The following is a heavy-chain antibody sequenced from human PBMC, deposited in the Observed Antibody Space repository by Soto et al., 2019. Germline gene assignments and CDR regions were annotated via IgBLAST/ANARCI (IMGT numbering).Heavy chain of an antibody. V-gene: IGHV3-11*05. D-gene: IGHD6-19*01. Sequence: GSLRLSCAASGFTFSDYYMSWIRQAPGKGLEWVSYTSSSSSNTNYADSVKGRFTISRDNAKNSLFLQMNSLMAEDTAMYYCARDRRYSSGWTLFDYWGQGTLVTVSS. CDR1: GFTFSDYY. CDR2: TSSSSSNT. CDR3: ARDRRYSSGWTLFDY. J-gene: IGHJ4*02.